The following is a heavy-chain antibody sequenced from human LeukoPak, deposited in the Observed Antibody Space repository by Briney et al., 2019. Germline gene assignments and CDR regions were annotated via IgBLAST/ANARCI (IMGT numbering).Heavy chain of an antibody. CDR3: ARDYGDHGEYFDF. Sequence: GGSLRLSCAASGFTFSNYNINWLRQAPGKGLEWVSYISRSGSSRDYADSVKGRFTISRDNAKNSVYLQMNSLSDEDTAVYRCARDYGDHGEYFDFWGQGTLVTVSS. CDR2: ISRSGSSR. J-gene: IGHJ4*02. V-gene: IGHV3-48*02. CDR1: GFTFSNYN. D-gene: IGHD4-17*01.